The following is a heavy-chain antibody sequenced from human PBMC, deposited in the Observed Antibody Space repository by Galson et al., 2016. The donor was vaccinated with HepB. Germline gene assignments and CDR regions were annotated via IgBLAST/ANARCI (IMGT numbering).Heavy chain of an antibody. J-gene: IGHJ4*02. V-gene: IGHV3-74*01. CDR1: GFSFSSYW. CDR3: ARRDIPMANDY. D-gene: IGHD5-18*01. Sequence: SLRLSCAASGFSFSSYWMHWVRQAPGKGLVWVSRINGDGSSTSYADYVKGRFTISRDNAKNTLYLQMNSLRAEDTAVYFCARRDIPMANDYWGQRVLVTVSS. CDR2: INGDGSST.